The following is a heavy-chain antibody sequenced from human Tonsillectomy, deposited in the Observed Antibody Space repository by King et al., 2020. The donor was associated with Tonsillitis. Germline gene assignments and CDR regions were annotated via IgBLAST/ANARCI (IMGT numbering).Heavy chain of an antibody. CDR1: GFTFSSYA. CDR3: AKDMYNDILTAYSAFDI. CDR2: IYSGDSST. J-gene: IGHJ3*02. V-gene: IGHV3-23*03. Sequence: VQLVESGGGLVQPGGSLRLSCAASGFTFSSYAMSWVRQAPGKGLEWVSVIYSGDSSTYYADSVKGRFTISRDNSKNTLYLQMNSLRAEDTAVYYCAKDMYNDILTAYSAFDIWGQGTMVTVSS. D-gene: IGHD3-9*01.